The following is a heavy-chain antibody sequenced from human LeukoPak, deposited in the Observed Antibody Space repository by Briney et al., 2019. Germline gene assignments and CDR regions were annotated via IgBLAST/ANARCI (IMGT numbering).Heavy chain of an antibody. J-gene: IGHJ4*02. D-gene: IGHD1-14*01. CDR3: AKGWKGNLDY. CDR2: ISGSGGST. CDR1: GFTFSSYA. V-gene: IGHV3-23*01. Sequence: QPGASLRLSCAASGFTFSSYAMSWVRQAPGKGLEWVSAISGSGGSTYYADSVKGRFTISRDNSKNTVYLQMNSLRAKDTALYYCAKGWKGNLDYWGQGTLVTVSS.